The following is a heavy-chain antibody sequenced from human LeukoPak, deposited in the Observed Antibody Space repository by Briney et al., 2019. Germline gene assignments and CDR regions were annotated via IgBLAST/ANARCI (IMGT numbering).Heavy chain of an antibody. CDR2: ISGSGGNT. CDR1: GFTFRSYA. D-gene: IGHD4-17*01. V-gene: IGHV3-23*01. CDR3: AKDSNGDYPLYFDY. J-gene: IGHJ4*02. Sequence: GGSLRLSCAASGFTFRSYAMNWVRQAPGKGLEWVSTISGSGGNTYYADSVKGRFTISRDNSKNTLCLQMNSLRAEDTAVYYCAKDSNGDYPLYFDYWGQGTLVTVSS.